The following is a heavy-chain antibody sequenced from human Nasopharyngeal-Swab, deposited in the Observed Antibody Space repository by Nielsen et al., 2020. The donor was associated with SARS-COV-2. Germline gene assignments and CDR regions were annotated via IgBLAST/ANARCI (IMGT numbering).Heavy chain of an antibody. CDR1: GFTFSSYA. CDR2: ISYDGSNK. V-gene: IGHV3-30-3*01. CDR3: AKDVDTAMVSTQLDY. Sequence: GESLKISCAASGFTFSSYAMHWVRQAPGKGLEWVAVISYDGSNKYYADSVKGRFTISRDNSKNTLYLQMNSLRAEDTAVYYCAKDVDTAMVSTQLDYWGQGTLVTVSS. D-gene: IGHD5-18*01. J-gene: IGHJ4*02.